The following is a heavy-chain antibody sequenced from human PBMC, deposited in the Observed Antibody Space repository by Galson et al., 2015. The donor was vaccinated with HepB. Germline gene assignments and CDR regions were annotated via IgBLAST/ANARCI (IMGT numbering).Heavy chain of an antibody. J-gene: IGHJ4*02. V-gene: IGHV2-5*02. Sequence: PALVNPTQTLTLTCSFSGFSLTASPVGVGWIRQPPGKALEWLAVIYWDNDKRYSPSLRNRLTITKDTSKNQVVLTMTNMDPVDTGIYYCAHRSPQSANWDSDCFDYWGQGTLVTVSS. CDR1: GFSLTASPVG. CDR2: IYWDNDK. CDR3: AHRSPQSANWDSDCFDY. D-gene: IGHD7-27*01.